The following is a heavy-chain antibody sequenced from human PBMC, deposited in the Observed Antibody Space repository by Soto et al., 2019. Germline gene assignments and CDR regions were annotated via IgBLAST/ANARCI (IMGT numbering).Heavy chain of an antibody. Sequence: EVQLLESGGDLVQPGGSLRLACAASGFTFRGDAMSWVRQAPGKGLEWVSSISGSGEMTHYAESVKGRFTISRDNSKNTLYLQMESLRAEETALYYGARSDMTYNWNDWGQGTLVTVSS. V-gene: IGHV3-23*01. CDR1: GFTFRGDA. CDR2: ISGSGEMT. D-gene: IGHD1-1*01. CDR3: ARSDMTYNWND. J-gene: IGHJ4*02.